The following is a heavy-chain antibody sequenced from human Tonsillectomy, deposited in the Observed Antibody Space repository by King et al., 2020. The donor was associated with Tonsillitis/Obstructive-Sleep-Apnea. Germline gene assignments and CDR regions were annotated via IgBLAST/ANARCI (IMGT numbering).Heavy chain of an antibody. CDR2: IRVSGAST. V-gene: IGHV3-23*04. D-gene: IGHD2-2*01. Sequence: VQLVESGGGLVQPGGSLRLSCAASGFTFSNYVLSWVRQVPGKGLEWVSTIRVSGASTLYADSVKGRFNISRDNSKNTLYLQMNSLRAEDTDLYYCAGRVVPAALSYGGQGPLVTVST. J-gene: IGHJ4*02. CDR3: AGRVVPAALSY. CDR1: GFTFSNYV.